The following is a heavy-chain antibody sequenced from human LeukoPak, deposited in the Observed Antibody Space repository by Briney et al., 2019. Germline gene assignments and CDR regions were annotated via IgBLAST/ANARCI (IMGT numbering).Heavy chain of an antibody. J-gene: IGHJ4*02. D-gene: IGHD1-26*01. CDR2: ISAGGST. V-gene: IGHV3-23*01. CDR1: AFTFSTDA. CDR3: AKKQIVGAATFDY. Sequence: GGSLRLSCAASAFTFSTDAMNWVRQAPGKGLEWVSAISAGGSTFYADSVKGRFTISRDNSNNTLYLQMNSLRAEDTAVYYCAKKQIVGAATFDYWGQGTLVTVSS.